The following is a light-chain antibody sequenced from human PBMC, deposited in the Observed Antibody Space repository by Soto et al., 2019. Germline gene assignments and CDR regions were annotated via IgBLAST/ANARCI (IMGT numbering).Light chain of an antibody. J-gene: IGKJ4*01. CDR1: QSVSTN. V-gene: IGKV3-11*01. CDR2: GAS. CDR3: QHRANWPPGAT. Sequence: EIVLTQSPATLSLSPGERGTLSCWASQSVSTNLAWYQQKPGRAPRLLIYGASNRVTGIPARFSGSGSGTDFTLTISSLESEDFATYYCQHRANWPPGATFGGGTKVEI.